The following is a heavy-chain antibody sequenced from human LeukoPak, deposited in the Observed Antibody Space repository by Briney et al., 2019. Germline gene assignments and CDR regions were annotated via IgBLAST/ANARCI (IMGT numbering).Heavy chain of an antibody. CDR3: ARVEYSSSWSRYYYYYYMDV. Sequence: SETLSLTCTVSGGSISSSSYYWGWIRQPPGKGLEWIGSIYYSGSTYYNPSLKSRVTISVDTSKNQFSLKLSSVTAADTAVYYCARVEYSSSWSRYYYYYYMDVWGKGTTVTISS. CDR2: IYYSGST. CDR1: GGSISSSSYY. D-gene: IGHD6-13*01. V-gene: IGHV4-39*07. J-gene: IGHJ6*03.